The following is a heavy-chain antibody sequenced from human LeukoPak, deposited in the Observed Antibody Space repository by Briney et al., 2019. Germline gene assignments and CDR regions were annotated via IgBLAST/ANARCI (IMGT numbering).Heavy chain of an antibody. D-gene: IGHD3-22*01. CDR2: ISSSGSTI. V-gene: IGHV3-48*03. CDR1: GFTFSRYE. CDR3: ARLRRNSDRSDFFYYYDH. Sequence: HPGGSLRHSCAASGFTFSRYEMNWARQAPGRGLEWVSYISSSGSTIYYADSVKGRFTISRDNAKNSLYLQMNSLRAEDTAVYYCARLRRNSDRSDFFYYYDHWGQGTLVTVSS. J-gene: IGHJ4*02.